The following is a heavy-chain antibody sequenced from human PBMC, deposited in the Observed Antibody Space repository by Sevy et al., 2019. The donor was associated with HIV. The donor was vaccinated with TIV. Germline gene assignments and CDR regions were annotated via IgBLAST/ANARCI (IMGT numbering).Heavy chain of an antibody. CDR3: AKDRGHGYSSSSGKYYYYGMDV. D-gene: IGHD6-6*01. CDR2: ISYDGSNK. J-gene: IGHJ6*02. CDR1: GFTFSSYG. V-gene: IGHV3-30*18. Sequence: GGSLRLSCAASGFTFSSYGMHWVRQAPGKGLEWVAVISYDGSNKYYADSVKGRFTISRDNSKNTLYLQMNSLRAEDTAVYYCAKDRGHGYSSSSGKYYYYGMDVWGQGTTVTVSS.